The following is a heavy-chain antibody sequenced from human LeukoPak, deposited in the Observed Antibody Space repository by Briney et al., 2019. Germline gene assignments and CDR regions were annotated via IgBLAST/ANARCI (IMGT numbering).Heavy chain of an antibody. D-gene: IGHD1-26*01. CDR2: ISSTSTYI. V-gene: IGHV3-21*06. CDR1: GFTVRTYS. CDR3: ARIIGISGTYPTDY. J-gene: IGHJ4*02. Sequence: GGSLRLSCAASGFTVRTYSMNWVRQAPGKGLEWVSSISSTSTYIYYADSMKGRFIISRDNARNSLYLEMNSLRAADTAVYYCARIIGISGTYPTDYWGQGTLVTVSS.